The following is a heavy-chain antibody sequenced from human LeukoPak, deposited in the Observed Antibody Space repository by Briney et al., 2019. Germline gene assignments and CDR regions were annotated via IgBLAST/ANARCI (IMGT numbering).Heavy chain of an antibody. CDR3: TTDRYYYDFYDY. Sequence: GGSLRLSCAASGFSFSASEMNWVRQAPGKGLEWVGRIKSKTDGGTTDNAAPVKGRFTISRDDSKNTLYLQMNSLKTEDTAVYYCTTDRYYYDFYDYWGQGALVTVSS. V-gene: IGHV3-15*01. CDR1: GFSFSASE. D-gene: IGHD3-22*01. J-gene: IGHJ4*02. CDR2: IKSKTDGGTT.